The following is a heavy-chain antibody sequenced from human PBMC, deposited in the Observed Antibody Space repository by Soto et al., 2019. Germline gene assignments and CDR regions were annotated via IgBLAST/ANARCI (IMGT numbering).Heavy chain of an antibody. Sequence: QVQLVQSGAEVKKPGASVKVSCKASGYTFSTYGFSWVRQAPGQGLEWMGWIGADNGDTNYAQNFQGRVTMTTDTYTTTYYMELRSLTSDDTAVYFCARDWKGAEGFDPWGQGTLVTVSS. D-gene: IGHD1-1*01. CDR1: GYTFSTYG. CDR2: IGADNGDT. J-gene: IGHJ5*02. V-gene: IGHV1-18*01. CDR3: ARDWKGAEGFDP.